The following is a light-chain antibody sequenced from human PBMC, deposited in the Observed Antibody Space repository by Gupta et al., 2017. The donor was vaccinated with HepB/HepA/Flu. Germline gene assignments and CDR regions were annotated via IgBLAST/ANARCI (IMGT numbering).Light chain of an antibody. CDR1: QSISSW. J-gene: IGKJ2*01. CDR2: KAS. Sequence: DIQMTQSPSTLSASVGDRVTITCRASQSISSWLVWYQQKPGKAPKLLIYKASSLESGVPSRFSGSGSGTEFTLTSSSLQPDDFETYYCQQYNSHTFGQGTKLEIK. V-gene: IGKV1-5*03. CDR3: QQYNSHT.